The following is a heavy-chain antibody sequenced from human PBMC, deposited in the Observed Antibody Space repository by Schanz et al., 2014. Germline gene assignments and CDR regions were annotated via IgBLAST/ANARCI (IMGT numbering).Heavy chain of an antibody. V-gene: IGHV1-24*01. J-gene: IGHJ6*02. CDR3: ATETSRTWFYNGVDV. CDR1: GYTFTSYY. CDR2: FHHEDGDT. D-gene: IGHD2-2*01. Sequence: QVQLVQSGAEVKKPGVSVKVSCKASGYTFTSYYMHWVRQAPGRGLEWMGGFHHEDGDTVYAQKFQGRVIMTEDTSTDTAYVELSRLISEDTGVYYCATETSRTWFYNGVDVWGQGTTVTVSS.